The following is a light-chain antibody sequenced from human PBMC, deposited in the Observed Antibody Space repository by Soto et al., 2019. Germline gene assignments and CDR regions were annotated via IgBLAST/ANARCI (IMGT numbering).Light chain of an antibody. CDR2: DVS. CDR3: SSYTSSSTVV. Sequence: QSALTQPASVSGSPGQSITISCTGTSSDVGGYNYVYWYQKHPGKAPKLMIYDVSNRPSGVSNRFSGSKSGNTASLTISGLQAEDEADYYCSSYTSSSTVVFGGGTKVTVL. CDR1: SSDVGGYNY. J-gene: IGLJ2*01. V-gene: IGLV2-14*01.